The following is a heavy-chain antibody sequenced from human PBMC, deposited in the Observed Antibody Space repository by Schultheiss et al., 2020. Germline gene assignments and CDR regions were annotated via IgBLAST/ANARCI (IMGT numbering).Heavy chain of an antibody. CDR2: IKRAIDGATT. Sequence: GGSLRLSCAASGFTFHAAWMNWVRQAPGKGLQWVGRIKRAIDGATTEYSSSVKGRVTISRDDSKDMLYLQVNSLTSDDTGVYYCAFCSGNACYLPFDYWGQGTGVTVSS. J-gene: IGHJ4*02. V-gene: IGHV3-15*07. CDR1: GFTFHAAW. D-gene: IGHD2-15*01. CDR3: AFCSGNACYLPFDY.